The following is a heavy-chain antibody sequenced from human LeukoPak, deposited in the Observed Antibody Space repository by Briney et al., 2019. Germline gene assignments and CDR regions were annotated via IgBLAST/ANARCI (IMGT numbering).Heavy chain of an antibody. CDR3: ARLRSDSSGYYYSKPRLQFDP. D-gene: IGHD3-22*01. CDR1: GYSISSGYY. Sequence: SETLSLTCAVSGYSISSGYYWGWIRQPPGKGLEWIGSIYHSGSTYYNLSLKSRVTISVDTSKNQFSLKLSSVTAADTAVYYCARLRSDSSGYYYSKPRLQFDPWGQGTLVTVSS. V-gene: IGHV4-38-2*01. J-gene: IGHJ5*02. CDR2: IYHSGST.